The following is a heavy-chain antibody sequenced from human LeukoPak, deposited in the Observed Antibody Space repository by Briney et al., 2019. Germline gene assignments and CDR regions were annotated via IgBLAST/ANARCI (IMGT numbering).Heavy chain of an antibody. J-gene: IGHJ4*02. D-gene: IGHD7-27*01. CDR2: MSPNSGDT. CDR3: ARGPPNWGYDY. Sequence: ASVKVSCKASGYTFTSYDFNWVRQATGQRPEWMGWMSPNSGDTGYAQRLQDRVTMTRNTSISTAYMELSSLRSDDTAVYYCARGPPNWGYDYWGPGTLVTVSS. V-gene: IGHV1-8*01. CDR1: GYTFTSYD.